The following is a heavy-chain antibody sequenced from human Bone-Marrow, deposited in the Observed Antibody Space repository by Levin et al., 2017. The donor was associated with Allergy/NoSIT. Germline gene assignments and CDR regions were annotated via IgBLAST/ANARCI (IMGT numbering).Heavy chain of an antibody. D-gene: IGHD2-2*01. J-gene: IGHJ2*01. V-gene: IGHV4-30-4*01. CDR1: GASIRSGDFY. CDR3: ARVCVPDGSWSVDL. Sequence: SETLSLTCTVSGASIRSGDFYWSWIRQPPGKGLEWIGYIYHSGSTYYNASLQSRLIISADTSKNLFSLNLTSVTAADTAAYFCARVCVPDGSWSVDLWGRGVLVTVSS. CDR2: IYHSGST.